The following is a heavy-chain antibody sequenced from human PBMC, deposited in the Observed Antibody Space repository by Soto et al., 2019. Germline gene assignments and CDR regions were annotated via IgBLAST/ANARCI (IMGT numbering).Heavy chain of an antibody. Sequence: GRSLRLSCAASGFTFSSYSMNWVRQAPGKGLEWVSSISSSSSYIYYADSVKGRFTISRDNAKNSLYLQMNSLRAEDTAVYYCARDLPVVPAAIRSNYYYYGMDVWGQGTTVTVSS. V-gene: IGHV3-21*01. CDR3: ARDLPVVPAAIRSNYYYYGMDV. D-gene: IGHD2-2*01. J-gene: IGHJ6*02. CDR1: GFTFSSYS. CDR2: ISSSSSYI.